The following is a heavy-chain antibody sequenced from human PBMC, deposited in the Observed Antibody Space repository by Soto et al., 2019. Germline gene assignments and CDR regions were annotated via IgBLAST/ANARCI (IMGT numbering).Heavy chain of an antibody. J-gene: IGHJ4*02. CDR1: GLTFNSHT. CDR2: NSPSGSNT. CDR3: VSWVSAHFAY. D-gene: IGHD3-16*01. Sequence: EVQLLESGGGLVQPGGSLRLSCTASGLTFNSHTMSWVRQAPGTGLEWVSTNSPSGSNTHYADSVKGRFTISRDNSRNTLDLQMSSLRAADTALYYCVSWVSAHFAYWGQGTPVTVSS. V-gene: IGHV3-23*05.